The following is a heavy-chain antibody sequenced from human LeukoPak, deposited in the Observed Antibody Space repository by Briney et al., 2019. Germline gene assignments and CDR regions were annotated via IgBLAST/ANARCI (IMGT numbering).Heavy chain of an antibody. Sequence: PGRSLRLSCAASGFPFSSYGIHWVRQAPGKGLEWVAVISYDGSKKYCADSVKGRFTISRDNSKNTLSLQMNSLKPDDTAVYYCAKDMKHCSAGNCYSFVPDYWGQGTLVSVFS. D-gene: IGHD2-15*01. CDR3: AKDMKHCSAGNCYSFVPDY. CDR2: ISYDGSKK. V-gene: IGHV3-30*18. J-gene: IGHJ4*02. CDR1: GFPFSSYG.